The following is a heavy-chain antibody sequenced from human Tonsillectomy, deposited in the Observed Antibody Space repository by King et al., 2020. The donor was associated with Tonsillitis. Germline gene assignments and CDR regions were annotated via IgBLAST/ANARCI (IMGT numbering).Heavy chain of an antibody. Sequence: VQLVESGGGLVQAWGYLRASVAASGFNFSSYASRWVRQALGSGVAWVSAIMWSGGWTYYADSVKGRFTISRDNYKNTLYLQMNSLRAEDTAVYYCAKEIVGATTWYYGMDVWGQGTTVTVSS. CDR1: GFNFSSYA. D-gene: IGHD1-26*01. CDR3: AKEIVGATTWYYGMDV. CDR2: IMWSGGWT. V-gene: IGHV3-23*04. J-gene: IGHJ6*02.